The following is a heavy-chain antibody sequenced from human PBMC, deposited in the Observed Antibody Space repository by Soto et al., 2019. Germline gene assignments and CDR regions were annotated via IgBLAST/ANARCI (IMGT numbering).Heavy chain of an antibody. V-gene: IGHV4-34*01. Sequence: SETLSLTCAVYGGSFSGYYWSWIRQPPGKGLEWIGEINHSGSTNYNPSLKSRVTISVDTSKNQFSLKLSSVTAADTAVYYCARITMVRGVIAYWGQGTLVTVSS. CDR2: INHSGST. CDR1: GGSFSGYY. CDR3: ARITMVRGVIAY. D-gene: IGHD3-10*01. J-gene: IGHJ4*02.